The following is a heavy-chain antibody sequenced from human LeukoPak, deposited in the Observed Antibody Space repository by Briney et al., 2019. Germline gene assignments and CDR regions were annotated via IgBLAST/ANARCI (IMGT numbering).Heavy chain of an antibody. D-gene: IGHD2-2*01. V-gene: IGHV4-34*01. CDR2: INHSGST. CDR3: ARLHCSSTSCYGPLYYYYGMDV. CDR1: GGSFSGYY. Sequence: PSETLSLTCAVYGGSFSGYYWSWIRHPPGKGLEWIGEINHSGSTNYNPSLKSRVTISVDTSKNQFSLKLSSVTAADTAVYYCARLHCSSTSCYGPLYYYYGMDVWGKGTTVTVSS. J-gene: IGHJ6*04.